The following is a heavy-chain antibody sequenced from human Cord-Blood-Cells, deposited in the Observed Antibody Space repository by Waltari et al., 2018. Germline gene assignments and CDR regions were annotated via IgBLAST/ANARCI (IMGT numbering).Heavy chain of an antibody. V-gene: IGHV3-15*01. CDR1: GFTFSNAW. CDR2: SKSKTDGGTT. Sequence: EVPLVESGGGLVKPGWSLRLSWAASGFTFSNAWMRWIRPAPGKGLQWVGRSKSKTDGGTTDSAAPVNGRFTISRDDSKNTLYLQMNSLKPKDTAVYYCTTVTVYGRSWYCYYYVDVWGKGTTVTVSS. D-gene: IGHD6-13*01. CDR3: TTVTVYGRSWYCYYYVDV. J-gene: IGHJ6*03.